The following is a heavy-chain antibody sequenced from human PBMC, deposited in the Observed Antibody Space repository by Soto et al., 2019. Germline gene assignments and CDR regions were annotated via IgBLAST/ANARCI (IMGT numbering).Heavy chain of an antibody. CDR1: GGSISSSSYY. CDR3: ARGGYDY. D-gene: IGHD3-16*01. V-gene: IGHV4-39*01. J-gene: IGHJ4*02. Sequence: QLQLQESGPGLVKPSETLSLTCTVSGGSISSSSYYWGWIRQPPGKGLECIGTIYYSGSTYYNPSLQSRVTISVDTSKNQFSRRLSSVTAADTAVSYCARGGYDYWGQGTLVTVSS. CDR2: IYYSGST.